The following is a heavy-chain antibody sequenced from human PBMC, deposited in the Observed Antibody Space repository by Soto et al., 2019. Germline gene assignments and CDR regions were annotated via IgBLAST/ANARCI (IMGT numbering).Heavy chain of an antibody. CDR2: ISSSSSYI. CDR3: ARRFNEYYDILAGYYKGYYYGMDV. CDR1: GFTFSSYS. V-gene: IGHV3-21*01. J-gene: IGHJ6*02. D-gene: IGHD3-9*01. Sequence: PGGSLRLSCAASGFTFSSYSMNWVRQAPGKGLEWVSSISSSSSYIYYADSVKGRFTISRDNAKNSLYLQMNSLRAEDTAVYYCARRFNEYYDILAGYYKGYYYGMDVWGQGTTVTVSS.